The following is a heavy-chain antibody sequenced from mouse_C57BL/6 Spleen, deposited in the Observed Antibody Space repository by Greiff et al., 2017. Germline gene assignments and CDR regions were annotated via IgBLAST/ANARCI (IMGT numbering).Heavy chain of an antibody. Sequence: VQLQQSGPELVKPGASVKLSCKASGYTFTSYDINWVKPRPGQGLEWIGWIYPRDGSTKYNEKFKGKATLTVYTSSSTAYMELHSLTSEDAAVDFCARPYCDYWGQGTTLTVSS. V-gene: IGHV1-85*01. J-gene: IGHJ2*01. CDR2: IYPRDGST. CDR1: GYTFTSYD. CDR3: ARPYCDY.